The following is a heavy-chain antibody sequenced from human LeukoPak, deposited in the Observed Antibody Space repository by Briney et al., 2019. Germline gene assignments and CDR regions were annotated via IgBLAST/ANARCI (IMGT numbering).Heavy chain of an antibody. J-gene: IGHJ3*02. CDR1: GFTFSSYW. D-gene: IGHD6-13*01. CDR3: ANLVPPDSSSLYFVGGAWELDAFDI. CDR2: IKQDGSEK. Sequence: GGSLRLSCAASGFTFSSYWMSWVRQAPGKGLEWVANIKQDGSEKYYVDSVKGRFTISRDNSKNTLYLQMNSLRAEDTAVYYCANLVPPDSSSLYFVGGAWELDAFDIWGQGTMVTVSS. V-gene: IGHV3-7*03.